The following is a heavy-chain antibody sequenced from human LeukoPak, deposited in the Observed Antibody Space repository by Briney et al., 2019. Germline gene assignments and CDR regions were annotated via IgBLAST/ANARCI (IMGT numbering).Heavy chain of an antibody. CDR1: GYTFTGYY. CDR2: INPNSGGT. Sequence: ASVKVSCKASGYTFTGYYMHWVRQAPGQGLEWMGWINPNSGGTNYAQKFQGRVTMTRDTSISTAYMELSRLRSDDTAVYYCARNPPGVSWYYYDSSGPLDYWGQGTLVTVSS. J-gene: IGHJ4*02. CDR3: ARNPPGVSWYYYDSSGPLDY. V-gene: IGHV1-2*02. D-gene: IGHD3-22*01.